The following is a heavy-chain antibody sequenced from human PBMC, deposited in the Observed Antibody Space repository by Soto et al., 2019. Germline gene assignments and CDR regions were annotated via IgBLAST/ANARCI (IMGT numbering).Heavy chain of an antibody. CDR1: GYSFTSYW. J-gene: IGHJ3*02. CDR3: ARFVVVTEGAFDI. Sequence: PXESLKISCKGSGYSFTSYWISWVRQIPGKGLEWMGRIDPSDSYTNYSPSFQGHVTISADKSISTAYLQWSSLKASDTAMYYCARFVVVTEGAFDIWGQGTMVTVSS. V-gene: IGHV5-10-1*01. CDR2: IDPSDSYT. D-gene: IGHD2-21*02.